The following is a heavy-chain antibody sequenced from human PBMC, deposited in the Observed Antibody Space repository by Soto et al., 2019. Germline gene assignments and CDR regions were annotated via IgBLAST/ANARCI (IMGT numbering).Heavy chain of an antibody. V-gene: IGHV4-34*01. CDR1: GGSFSGYD. CDR3: ARKYYYDSSGYYTY. CDR2: INRSGST. D-gene: IGHD3-22*01. J-gene: IGHJ4*02. Sequence: SETLSLTCAVYGGSFSGYDWSWIRQRPGKGLEWIGEINRSGSTNYNPSLKSRVTISVDTSKNQFSLKLSSVTAADTAVYYCARKYYYDSSGYYTYWGQGTMVPVSS.